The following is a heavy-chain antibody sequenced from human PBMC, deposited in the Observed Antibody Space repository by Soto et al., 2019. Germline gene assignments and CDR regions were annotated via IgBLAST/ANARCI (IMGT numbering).Heavy chain of an antibody. CDR2: IYWDDDK. V-gene: IGHV2-5*02. J-gene: IGHJ5*02. CDR3: AHIPNYYQYDWFDP. CDR1: GFSLTTRGVG. D-gene: IGHD3-16*01. Sequence: QITLKESGPTLVKPTQTLTLTCTFSGFSLTTRGVGVGWIRQPPGKALECLALIYWDDDKRYSPSLQSRLSHTKDTSKNQVVLTMTNVDPVDPATYYCAHIPNYYQYDWFDPWGQGTLVSVSS.